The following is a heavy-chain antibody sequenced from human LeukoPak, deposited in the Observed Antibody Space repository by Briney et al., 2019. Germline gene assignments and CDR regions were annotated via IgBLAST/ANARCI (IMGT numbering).Heavy chain of an antibody. Sequence: SETLSLTCAVYGGSFSGYYWSWIRQPPGKGLEWIGEINHSGSTNYNPSLKSRVTISVDTSKNQFSLKLTSVTAADTAVYYCALCASGYYLTIDYWGQGTLVTVSS. CDR2: INHSGST. D-gene: IGHD3-22*01. CDR3: ALCASGYYLTIDY. J-gene: IGHJ4*02. V-gene: IGHV4-34*01. CDR1: GGSFSGYY.